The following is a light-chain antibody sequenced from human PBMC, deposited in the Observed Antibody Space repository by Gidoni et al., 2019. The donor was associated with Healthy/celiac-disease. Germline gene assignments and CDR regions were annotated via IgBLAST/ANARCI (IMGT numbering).Light chain of an antibody. CDR2: KAS. V-gene: IGKV1-5*03. CDR1: QSISSW. CDR3: QQYNSYSPDT. Sequence: DIQMTQSPSTLSASVGDRVTITCRASQSISSWLAWYQQKPGKAPKLLIYKASSLESGVPSRFRGSGSGTEFTLTISSLQPDDFATYYCQQYNSYSPDTFGPGTKVDIK. J-gene: IGKJ3*01.